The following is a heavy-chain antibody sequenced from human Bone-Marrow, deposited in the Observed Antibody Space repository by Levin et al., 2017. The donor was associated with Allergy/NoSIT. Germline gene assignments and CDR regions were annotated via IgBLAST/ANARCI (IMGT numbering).Heavy chain of an antibody. CDR1: GDSISRHYYF. CDR3: ARGAPLVGLNGDYFDY. D-gene: IGHD1-1*01. J-gene: IGHJ4*02. V-gene: IGHV4-30-4*01. Sequence: SETLSLTCSVSGDSISRHYYFWTWIRQTPGKGLEWIGHIYYSGSTEYNPSLKSRVTLSLDTSKNQFSLNLRSVTAADTAVYFCARGAPLVGLNGDYFDYWGQGTQVTVSS. CDR2: IYYSGST.